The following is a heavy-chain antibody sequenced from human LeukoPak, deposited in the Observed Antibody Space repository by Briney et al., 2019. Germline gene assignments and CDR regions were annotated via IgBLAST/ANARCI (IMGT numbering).Heavy chain of an antibody. V-gene: IGHV3-23*01. CDR2: ISGSGGST. Sequence: GGSLRLSCAASGFTFSSYAMSWVRQAPGKGLEWVSAISGSGGSTYYADSVKGRFTISSDNSKNTLYLQINSLRAEDTAVYYCAKVRGRYYYDSSGPDGDYWGQGTLVTVSS. J-gene: IGHJ4*02. CDR3: AKVRGRYYYDSSGPDGDY. CDR1: GFTFSSYA. D-gene: IGHD3-22*01.